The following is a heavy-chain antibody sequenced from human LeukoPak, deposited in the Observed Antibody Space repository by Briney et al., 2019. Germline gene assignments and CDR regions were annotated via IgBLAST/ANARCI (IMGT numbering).Heavy chain of an antibody. CDR3: ARSGYGDYDPRAYYYYGMDV. V-gene: IGHV4-59*01. Sequence: PSETLSLTCTVSGGSISSYYWSWIRQPPGKGLEWIGYIYYSGSTNYNPSLKSRVTISVGTSKNQFSLKLSSVTAADTAVYYCARSGYGDYDPRAYYYYGMDVWGQGTTVTVSS. CDR2: IYYSGST. D-gene: IGHD4-17*01. CDR1: GGSISSYY. J-gene: IGHJ6*02.